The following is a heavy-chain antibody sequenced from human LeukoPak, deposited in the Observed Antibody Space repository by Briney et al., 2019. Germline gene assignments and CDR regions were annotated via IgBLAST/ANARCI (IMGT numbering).Heavy chain of an antibody. V-gene: IGHV4-59*01. CDR1: GGAISSYY. J-gene: IGHJ4*02. CDR2: IYYSGST. Sequence: PSVTLSLTCTVSGGAISSYYWSWIRQPPGKGLEWIGYIYYSGSTNYNPSLKSRVTISVDTSKNQFSLKLSSVTAADTAVYYCARRRDGYEALDYWGQGTLVTVSS. D-gene: IGHD5-24*01. CDR3: ARRRDGYEALDY.